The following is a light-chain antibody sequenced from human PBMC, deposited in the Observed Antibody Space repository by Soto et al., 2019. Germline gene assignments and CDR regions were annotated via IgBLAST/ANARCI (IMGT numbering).Light chain of an antibody. CDR3: QQYGGSPVT. CDR2: GAS. V-gene: IGKV3-20*01. CDR1: QSVSSNY. Sequence: EIGLTQSPGTLSLSPGERATLSCRASQSVSSNYFAWYQQKPGQAPRLLIYGASSRATGIPERFSGSGSGTDFTLTISRLEPEDFAVYYCQQYGGSPVTFGQGTKVAIK. J-gene: IGKJ1*01.